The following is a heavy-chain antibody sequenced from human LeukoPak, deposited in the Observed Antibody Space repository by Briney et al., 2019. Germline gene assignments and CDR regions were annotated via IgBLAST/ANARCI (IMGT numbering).Heavy chain of an antibody. CDR2: IHTGDSKT. CDR3: ARGLSYVDY. J-gene: IGHJ4*02. V-gene: IGHV5-51*01. Sequence: GESLKISCKGSGYRFTNFWIAWVRQMPGKGLEWMGIIHTGDSKTSYSPSFEGQVTISADNSISTAYLQWSSLKASDTAMYYCARGLSYVDYWGQGTLVTVSS. D-gene: IGHD2-8*01. CDR1: GYRFTNFW.